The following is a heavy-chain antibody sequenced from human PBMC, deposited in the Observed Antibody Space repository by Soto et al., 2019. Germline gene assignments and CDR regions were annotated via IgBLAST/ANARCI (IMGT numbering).Heavy chain of an antibody. J-gene: IGHJ3*02. V-gene: IGHV4-30-2*01. CDR3: ARALVVAATYNAFDI. CDR1: GVSISSGGYS. CDR2: IYHSGST. Sequence: HTLSLTCAVSGVSISSGGYSWSWIRQPPGKGLEWIGYIYHSGSTYYNPSLKSRVTISVDRSKNQFYLKLSSVTAADTDVYYCARALVVAATYNAFDIWGKGTMVTVSS. D-gene: IGHD2-15*01.